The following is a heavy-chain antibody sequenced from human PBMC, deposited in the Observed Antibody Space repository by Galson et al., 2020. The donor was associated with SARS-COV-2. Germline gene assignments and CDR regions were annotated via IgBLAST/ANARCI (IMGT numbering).Heavy chain of an antibody. Sequence: GGSLRLSCAASGFTFDDYGMSWVRQAPGKGLEWVSGINWNGGSTGYADSVKGRFTISRDNAKNSLYLQMNSLRAEDTALYHCARDGFGLRGLRWGFDYWGQETLVTVSS. J-gene: IGHJ4*02. V-gene: IGHV3-20*01. CDR2: INWNGGST. D-gene: IGHD4-17*01. CDR1: GFTFDDYG. CDR3: ARDGFGLRGLRWGFDY.